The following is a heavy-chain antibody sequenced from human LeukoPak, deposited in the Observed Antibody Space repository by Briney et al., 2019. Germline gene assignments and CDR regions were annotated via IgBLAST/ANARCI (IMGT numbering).Heavy chain of an antibody. V-gene: IGHV4-30-4*01. D-gene: IGHD2-21*02. Sequence: ASQTLSLTSTASGGSISSGDYYWSWIRQPPGKGLEWIGYIYYSGSTYYNPSLQSRVTISVDTSKNQFSLNLSSVNAADTAVYYCARLPRFIYCGVDCYSGLFDYWGQGTLVTVSS. J-gene: IGHJ4*02. CDR3: ARLPRFIYCGVDCYSGLFDY. CDR2: IYYSGST. CDR1: GGSISSGDYY.